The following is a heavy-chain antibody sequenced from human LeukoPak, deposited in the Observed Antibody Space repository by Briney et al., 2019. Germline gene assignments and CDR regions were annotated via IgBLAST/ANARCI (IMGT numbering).Heavy chain of an antibody. CDR1: GFTFSSYC. CDR3: ARCRTTVTAMPGY. D-gene: IGHD4-17*01. J-gene: IGHJ4*02. CDR2: INKDESEK. Sequence: GGSLRLSCAASGFTFSSYCMSWVRQAPGKGLEWVANINKDESEKYYVDSVKGRFTISRDNAKNSLYLQMNSLRAEDTAVYYCARCRTTVTAMPGYWGQGTLVTVSS. V-gene: IGHV3-7*03.